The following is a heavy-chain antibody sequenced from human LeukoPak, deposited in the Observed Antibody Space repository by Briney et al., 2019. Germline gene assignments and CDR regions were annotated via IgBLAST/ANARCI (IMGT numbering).Heavy chain of an antibody. Sequence: GGSLRLSCAASGFIFSTYSMNWVRQAPGKGLEWVSYISSSSTTIYYADSVKGRFTISRDNAKNSLYVQMNSLRDEDTAVYYRARGGGPGDFDYWGQGTLVTLSS. CDR3: ARGGGPGDFDY. J-gene: IGHJ4*02. V-gene: IGHV3-48*02. D-gene: IGHD3-10*01. CDR2: ISSSSTTI. CDR1: GFIFSTYS.